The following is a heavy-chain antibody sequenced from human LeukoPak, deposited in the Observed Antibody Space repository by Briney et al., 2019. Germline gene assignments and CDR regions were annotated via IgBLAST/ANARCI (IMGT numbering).Heavy chain of an antibody. CDR1: GFTFSSYW. Sequence: GGSLRLSCAASGFTFSSYWMNWVRQAPGKGLEWVSSISSSSSYIYYADSVKGRFTISRDNAKNSLYLQMNSLRAEDTAVYYCARPGIAAAGDYFDYWGQGTLVTVSS. D-gene: IGHD6-13*01. CDR3: ARPGIAAAGDYFDY. V-gene: IGHV3-21*01. J-gene: IGHJ4*02. CDR2: ISSSSSYI.